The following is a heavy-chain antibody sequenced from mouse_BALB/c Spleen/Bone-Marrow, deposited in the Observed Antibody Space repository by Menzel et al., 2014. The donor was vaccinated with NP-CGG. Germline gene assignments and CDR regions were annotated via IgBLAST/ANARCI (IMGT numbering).Heavy chain of an antibody. Sequence: EVQRVESGGGLVQPGGSLRLSCATSGFTFTDYYMSWVRQPPGKALEWLGFIRSKANGYTTEYSASVKGRFTISRDSSQSILYLQMNTLRAEDSATYYCARVTTAWFAYWGQGTLVTVSA. CDR2: IRSKANGYTT. CDR3: ARVTTAWFAY. CDR1: GFTFTDYY. D-gene: IGHD1-1*01. J-gene: IGHJ3*01. V-gene: IGHV7-3*02.